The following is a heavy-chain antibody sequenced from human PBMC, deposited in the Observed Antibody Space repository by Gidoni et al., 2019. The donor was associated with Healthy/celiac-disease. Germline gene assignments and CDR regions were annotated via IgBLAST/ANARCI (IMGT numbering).Heavy chain of an antibody. V-gene: IGHV3-23*01. Sequence: EVQLLEYGGGLVPTGGSPRLSCAATGFTFSSYAVRWGRQAPGKGLEWVAAIMGSGGSTSYADYLEGRFTISRDNSKNTLYLQINSLRAEDTAVYDCAKPLGFGELLEVVFDYWGQGTLVTVSS. D-gene: IGHD3-10*01. J-gene: IGHJ4*02. CDR1: GFTFSSYA. CDR2: IMGSGGST. CDR3: AKPLGFGELLEVVFDY.